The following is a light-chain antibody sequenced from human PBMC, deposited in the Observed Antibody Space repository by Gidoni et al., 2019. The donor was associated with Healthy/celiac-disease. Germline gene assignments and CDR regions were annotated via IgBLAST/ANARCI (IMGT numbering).Light chain of an antibody. CDR3: QQYGSSRWT. Sequence: EIVLTQSPGTLSLSPGERATLSCRASQSVSSSYLAWYQQKPGQAPRLLIYGASIRATGIPDRFSGSGSPTDFTLTISRLEPEDFAVYYCQQYGSSRWTFGQGTKVEIK. J-gene: IGKJ1*01. CDR2: GAS. V-gene: IGKV3-20*01. CDR1: QSVSSSY.